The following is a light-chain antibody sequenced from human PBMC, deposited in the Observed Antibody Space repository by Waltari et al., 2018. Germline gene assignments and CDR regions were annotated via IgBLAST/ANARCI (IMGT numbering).Light chain of an antibody. J-gene: IGKJ1*01. CDR1: QRVSRA. Sequence: EMVLTQSPGTLSLSPGERATLSCRASQRVSRALAWYQEKPGQAPRLLIYGASTRATGIPDRFSGSGSGTDFSLTISRLEPEDVAVYYGQHYVRLPVTFGQGTKVEIK. CDR3: QHYVRLPVT. V-gene: IGKV3-20*01. CDR2: GAS.